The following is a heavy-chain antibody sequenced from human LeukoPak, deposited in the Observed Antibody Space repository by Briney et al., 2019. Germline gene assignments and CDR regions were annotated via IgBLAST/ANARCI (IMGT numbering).Heavy chain of an antibody. V-gene: IGHV4-30-2*01. CDR2: IYHSGST. Sequence: KPSETLSLTCAVSGGSISSGGYSWSWIRQPPGKGLEWIGYIYHSGSTYYNPSLKSRVTISVDRSKNQFSLKLSSVTAADSAVYYCARGPAITDGHYYDSSGYYSYFDYWGQGTLVTVSS. CDR3: ARGPAITDGHYYDSSGYYSYFDY. CDR1: GGSISSGGYS. J-gene: IGHJ4*02. D-gene: IGHD3-22*01.